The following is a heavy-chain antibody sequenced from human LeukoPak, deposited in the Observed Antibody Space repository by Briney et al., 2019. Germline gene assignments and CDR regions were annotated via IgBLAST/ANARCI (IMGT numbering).Heavy chain of an antibody. Sequence: PGGSLRLSCAASGLTVSSNYMSWVRQAPGKGLEWVSVIYSGGSTYYADSVRGQFTISRDNSKNTLYLQMNSLRAEDTAVYYCARDPAGAVDYWGQGTLVTVSS. CDR1: GLTVSSNY. V-gene: IGHV3-66*02. J-gene: IGHJ4*02. D-gene: IGHD1-26*01. CDR3: ARDPAGAVDY. CDR2: IYSGGST.